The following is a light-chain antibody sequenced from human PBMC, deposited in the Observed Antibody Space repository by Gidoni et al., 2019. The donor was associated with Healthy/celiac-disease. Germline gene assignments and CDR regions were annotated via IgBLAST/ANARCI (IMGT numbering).Light chain of an antibody. V-gene: IGKV3-20*01. CDR3: QQYGSSRWT. CDR2: GAS. Sequence: DIVLTQSPGTLSLSPGERATLSCRASQSVSSSYLAWYQQKPGQAPRLLIYGASSRATGIPDRFSGSGSGTDFNLTISRLEPEDFAVYYCQQYGSSRWTFXQXTKVEIK. J-gene: IGKJ1*01. CDR1: QSVSSSY.